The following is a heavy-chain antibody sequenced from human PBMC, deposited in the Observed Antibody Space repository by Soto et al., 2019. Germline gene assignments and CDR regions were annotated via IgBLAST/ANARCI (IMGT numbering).Heavy chain of an antibody. CDR2: ISGSGGST. CDR1: GCTFSSYA. D-gene: IGHD2-2*03. CDR3: AKGLDIVVVLANYGMDV. V-gene: IGHV3-23*01. Sequence: XGTLSLSCAASGCTFSSYAMSWVRQAPGKGLEWVSSISGSGGSTYYADSVEGRFTISRDNSKNTLYLQMNSLRAEDTAVYYCAKGLDIVVVLANYGMDVWGQGTTVTVSS. J-gene: IGHJ6*02.